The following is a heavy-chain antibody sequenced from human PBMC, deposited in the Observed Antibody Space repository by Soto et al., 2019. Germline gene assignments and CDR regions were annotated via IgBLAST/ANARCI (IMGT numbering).Heavy chain of an antibody. CDR1: GASFSTYY. J-gene: IGHJ6*02. D-gene: IGHD3-10*01. CDR3: AWCGSEGGLDV. CDR2: LYYSGNT. Sequence: QMQLQESGPGVVKPSETLSLTCPVSGASFSTYYCTWIGQAPGKGLEWSGYLYYSGNTNYNPSLNRRVTMSVDPSKDPFFLTFTSAGAADTSVYVCAWCGSEGGLDVWGQGTTVAVSS. V-gene: IGHV4-59*01.